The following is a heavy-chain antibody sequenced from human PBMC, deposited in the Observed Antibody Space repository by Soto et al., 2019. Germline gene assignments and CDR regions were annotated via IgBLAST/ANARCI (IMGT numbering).Heavy chain of an antibody. V-gene: IGHV3-48*02. Sequence: GGSLRLSCAASGFTFRSYSMNWVRQPPGKELEWVSYISISSRTIYYADSVKGRFTISRDDAKNSLYLQMNSLRDEDTSVYYCARDNGIAGSFDPWGQGTLVTVSS. CDR2: ISISSRTI. J-gene: IGHJ5*02. CDR1: GFTFRSYS. D-gene: IGHD6-13*01. CDR3: ARDNGIAGSFDP.